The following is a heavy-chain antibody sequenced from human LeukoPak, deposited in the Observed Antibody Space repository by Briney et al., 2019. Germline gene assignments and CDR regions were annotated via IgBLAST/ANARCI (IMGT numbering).Heavy chain of an antibody. V-gene: IGHV4-59*01. CDR2: MHYSGDS. J-gene: IGHJ4*02. Sequence: KTSETLSLTCTVSGNSISSFFWSWIRQPPGKGLEWIGSMHYSGDSKYNPSLRSRVSLSIDTSKQQFSLRLSSVTAADTAVYYCARDLELERNRWNYFESWGQGALVTVSS. CDR3: ARDLELERNRWNYFES. D-gene: IGHD1-1*01. CDR1: GNSISSFF.